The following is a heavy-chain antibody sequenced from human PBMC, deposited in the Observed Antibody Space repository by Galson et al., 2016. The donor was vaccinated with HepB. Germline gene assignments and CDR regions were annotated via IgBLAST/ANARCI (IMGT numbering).Heavy chain of an antibody. Sequence: LRLSCAASGFTSHAFAMIWVRQATGTGLQWVSSISHPSNYLKYADSVKGRFTTSRDHARNSLFLQMDSLRPEDTALYYCAIARSTATSENDALVVWGQGQMVIVSS. CDR3: AIARSTATSENDALVV. CDR2: ISHPSNYL. J-gene: IGHJ3*01. D-gene: IGHD2-21*02. CDR1: GFTSHAFA. V-gene: IGHV3-21*06.